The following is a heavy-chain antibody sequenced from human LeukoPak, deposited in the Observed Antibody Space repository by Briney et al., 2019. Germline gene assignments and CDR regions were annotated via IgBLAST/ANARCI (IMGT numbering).Heavy chain of an antibody. CDR2: MNPNSGAT. Sequence: GASVKVSCRTSGYTFTSYYMHWVQQAPGQGLEWIGWMNPNSGATNYAQKFQGRVTMTRHTSISTAYMELSSLRSEDTAVYYCARESGFYGSGSRFWGQGTLVTVSS. J-gene: IGHJ4*02. CDR3: ARESGFYGSGSRF. V-gene: IGHV1-2*02. D-gene: IGHD3-10*01. CDR1: GYTFTSYY.